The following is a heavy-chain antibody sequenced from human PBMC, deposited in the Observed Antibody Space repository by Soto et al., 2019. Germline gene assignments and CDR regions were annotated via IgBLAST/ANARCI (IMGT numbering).Heavy chain of an antibody. V-gene: IGHV3-9*01. CDR3: AKDLGSSWYEIDY. CDR1: GFTFDDYA. CDR2: ISWNSGDI. D-gene: IGHD6-13*01. Sequence: PGGSLRLSCAASGFTFDDYAMHWVRQAPGKGLEWVSGISWNSGDIGYADSVKGRFTISRDNAKNSLYLQMNSLRAEDTAVYYCAKDLGSSWYEIDYGGQGTLVTVSS. J-gene: IGHJ4*02.